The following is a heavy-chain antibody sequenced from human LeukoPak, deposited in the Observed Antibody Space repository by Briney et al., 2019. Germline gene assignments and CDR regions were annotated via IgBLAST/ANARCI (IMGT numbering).Heavy chain of an antibody. D-gene: IGHD3-22*01. V-gene: IGHV3-23*01. J-gene: IGHJ4*02. CDR2: ISDSGGST. CDR3: AKGYDSNSYYYYFDY. Sequence: PGGSLRLSCAASGFTYSSYTMNWVRQAPGKGLEWVSGISDSGGSTYYADSVKGRFTISRDNSKNTLYLQMNSLRAEDTAVYYCAKGYDSNSYYYYFDYWGQGTLVTVSS. CDR1: GFTYSSYT.